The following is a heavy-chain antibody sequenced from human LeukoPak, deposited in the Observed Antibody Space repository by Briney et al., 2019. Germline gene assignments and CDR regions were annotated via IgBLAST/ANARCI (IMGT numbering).Heavy chain of an antibody. CDR1: GGTFSSYA. CDR3: ASTVGAVAGLNY. J-gene: IGHJ4*02. D-gene: IGHD6-19*01. Sequence: GSSVKVSCKASGGTFSSYAISWVRQAPGQGLEWMGRIIPILGIANYAQKFQGRVTITADKSTSTAYMELSSLRSEDTAVHYCASTVGAVAGLNYWGQGTLVTVSS. CDR2: IIPILGIA. V-gene: IGHV1-69*04.